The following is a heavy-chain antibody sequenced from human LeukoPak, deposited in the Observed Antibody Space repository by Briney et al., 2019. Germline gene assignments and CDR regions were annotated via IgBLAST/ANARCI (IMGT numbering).Heavy chain of an antibody. V-gene: IGHV3-74*01. CDR1: GFTFSSYC. Sequence: PGGSLRLSCAASGFTFSSYCWNWFRQPPGKGPVWVSRVDFHGQGTAYADSVKGRFTISRDNAKNTLSLQMNSLSAEDTAVYYCARSNYDSTTFYYHLDLWGQGTLVTVSS. CDR3: ARSNYDSTTFYYHLDL. CDR2: VDFHGQGT. J-gene: IGHJ5*02. D-gene: IGHD2/OR15-2a*01.